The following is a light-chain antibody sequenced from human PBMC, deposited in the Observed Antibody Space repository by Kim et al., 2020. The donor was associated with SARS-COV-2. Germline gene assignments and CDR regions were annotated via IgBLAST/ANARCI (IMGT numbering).Light chain of an antibody. Sequence: EIVMTQSPATLSVSPGERSTLSCRASQSVRSNLAWYQQKPSQAPRLIIYAASTRATGIPARFSGSGSGTEFTLTISSLQSEDFAVYYCQQYTNCPPEYTFGQGTSWRS. V-gene: IGKV3-15*01. CDR1: QSVRSN. CDR2: AAS. J-gene: IGKJ2*01. CDR3: QQYTNCPPEYT.